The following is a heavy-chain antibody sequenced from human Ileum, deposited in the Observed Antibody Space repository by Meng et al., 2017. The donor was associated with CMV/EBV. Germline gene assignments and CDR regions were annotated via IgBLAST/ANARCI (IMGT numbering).Heavy chain of an antibody. V-gene: IGHV3-7*01. CDR3: ARYPYSGTPGYFDY. J-gene: IGHJ4*02. D-gene: IGHD4-11*01. CDR2: IKQDGSEK. Sequence: GESLKISCAASGFTFSTYWMNWVRQAPGKGLEWVATIKQDGSEKYYVDSVKGRFNIAKDNAKNSVFLQMNSLRAEDTAVYYCARYPYSGTPGYFDYWGQGTLVTVSS. CDR1: GFTFSTYW.